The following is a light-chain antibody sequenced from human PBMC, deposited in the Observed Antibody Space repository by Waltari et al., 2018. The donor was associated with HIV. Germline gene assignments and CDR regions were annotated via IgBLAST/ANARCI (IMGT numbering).Light chain of an antibody. J-gene: IGKJ3*01. CDR1: QSVTNN. V-gene: IGKV3-15*01. CDR2: GSS. Sequence: EVVMTQSPATLSVSPGERATLSCGASQSVTNNLAWYQHKPGQAPRLLIYGSSTRATGNPARVRCSGAGTEFTLTISRLQSEDFAVYYCQQYNDWPSFGPGTKVDIK. CDR3: QQYNDWPS.